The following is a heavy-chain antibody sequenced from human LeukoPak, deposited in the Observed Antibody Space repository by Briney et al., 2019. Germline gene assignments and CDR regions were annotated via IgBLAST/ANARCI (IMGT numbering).Heavy chain of an antibody. D-gene: IGHD1-26*01. Sequence: PSETLSLTCAVYGGSFSGYYWSWIRQPPGKGLEWIGYIYYSENTNYNPSLKSRVTISVDTSKNQFSLKLSSVTAADTAVYYCARSIVGANFDYWGQGTLVTVSS. CDR1: GGSFSGYY. V-gene: IGHV4-59*01. J-gene: IGHJ4*02. CDR3: ARSIVGANFDY. CDR2: IYYSENT.